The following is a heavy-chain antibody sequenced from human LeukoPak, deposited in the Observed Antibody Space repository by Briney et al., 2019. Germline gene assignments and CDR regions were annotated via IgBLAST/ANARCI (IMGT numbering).Heavy chain of an antibody. V-gene: IGHV1-2*02. J-gene: IGHJ4*02. CDR3: ARLGWYYDSSGYSSPNDY. CDR1: GYTFTGYY. CDR2: INPNSGGT. Sequence: ASVKVSCKASGYTFTGYYMHWVRQAPGQGLEWMGWINPNSGGTNYAQKFQGRVTMTRDTSISTAYMELSRLRSDDTAVYYCARLGWYYDSSGYSSPNDYWGQGTLVTASS. D-gene: IGHD3-22*01.